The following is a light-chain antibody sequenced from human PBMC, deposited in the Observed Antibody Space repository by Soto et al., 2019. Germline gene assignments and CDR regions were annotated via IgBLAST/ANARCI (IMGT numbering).Light chain of an antibody. J-gene: IGLJ1*01. Sequence: QSALTQPPSASGSPGQSVTLSCTGTSSDVGDYNYVSWYQQHPGKAPKLIIYEVTKRPSGVPDRCSGSKSGNTASLTVSGLQAEDEADYYCSSYAGSNNDVVGTGTKVTV. CDR2: EVT. V-gene: IGLV2-8*01. CDR1: SSDVGDYNY. CDR3: SSYAGSNNDV.